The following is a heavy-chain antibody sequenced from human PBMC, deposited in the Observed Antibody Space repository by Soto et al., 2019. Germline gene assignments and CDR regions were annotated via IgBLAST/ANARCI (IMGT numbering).Heavy chain of an antibody. V-gene: IGHV1-2*02. CDR3: ARDKYSGSFLH. J-gene: IGHJ4*02. Sequence: ASVKVSCKASGYSFTDYHMHWLRQAPGQGVEWVGWIIPSSGSTNYAQKFQGRVTMTRDTAITTVYMELRRLTSDDTAVYYCARDKYSGSFLHWGQGTLVTVS. D-gene: IGHD1-26*01. CDR1: GYSFTDYH. CDR2: IIPSSGST.